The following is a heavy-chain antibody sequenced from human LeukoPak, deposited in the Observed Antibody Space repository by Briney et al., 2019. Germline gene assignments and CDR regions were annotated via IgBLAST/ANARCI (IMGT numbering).Heavy chain of an antibody. D-gene: IGHD1-26*01. CDR1: GGSISSGIYY. Sequence: QTLSLTCTVSGGSISSGIYYWSWIRQPPGKGLEWIGRIYTSGSTNYNPSLKSRVTISVDTSKNQFSLKLSSVTAADTAVYYCARGLWELPDYWGQGTLVTVSS. CDR3: ARGLWELPDY. J-gene: IGHJ4*02. V-gene: IGHV4-61*02. CDR2: IYTSGST.